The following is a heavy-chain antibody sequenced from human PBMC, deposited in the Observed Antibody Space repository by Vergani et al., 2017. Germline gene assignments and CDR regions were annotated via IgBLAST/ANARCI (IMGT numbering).Heavy chain of an antibody. Sequence: QVQLQESGPGLVKPSETLSLTCTVSGGSISSYYWSWIRQPPGTGLEWIGYIYYSGSTNYNPSLKSRVTISVDTSKNQFSLKLSSVTAADTAVYYCARGYSSGWINWFDPWGQGTLVTVSS. D-gene: IGHD6-19*01. CDR3: ARGYSSGWINWFDP. J-gene: IGHJ5*02. CDR1: GGSISSYY. CDR2: IYYSGST. V-gene: IGHV4-59*01.